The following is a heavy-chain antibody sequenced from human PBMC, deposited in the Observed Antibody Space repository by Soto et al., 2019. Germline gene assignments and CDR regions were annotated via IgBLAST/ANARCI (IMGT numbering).Heavy chain of an antibody. J-gene: IGHJ4*02. D-gene: IGHD4-17*01. CDR2: IWYDGTQK. V-gene: IGHV3-33*01. Sequence: GGSLRLSCEASGFTFNTYSVHWVRQPPGKGLEWLAAIWYDGTQKYYADSVKGRFIISRDNSKKTLYLEMNSLRAEDTAVYYCARAGGTTVTGLWHFDSWGQGTLVTVSS. CDR1: GFTFNTYS. CDR3: ARAGGTTVTGLWHFDS.